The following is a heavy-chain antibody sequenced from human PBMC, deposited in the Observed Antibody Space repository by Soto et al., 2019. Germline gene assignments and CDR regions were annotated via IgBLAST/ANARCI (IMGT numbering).Heavy chain of an antibody. Sequence: SETLSLTCTVSGGSISSYYWSWIRQPPGKGLEWIGYIYYSGSTNYNPSLKSRVTISVDTSKNQFSLKLSSVTAADTAVYYCAREQITGDSDYFDCWGQGTLVTVSS. V-gene: IGHV4-59*01. CDR1: GGSISSYY. J-gene: IGHJ4*02. CDR3: AREQITGDSDYFDC. D-gene: IGHD7-27*01. CDR2: IYYSGST.